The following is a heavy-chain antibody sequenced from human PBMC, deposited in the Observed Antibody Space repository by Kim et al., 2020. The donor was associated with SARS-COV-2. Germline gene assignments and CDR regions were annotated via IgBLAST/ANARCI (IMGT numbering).Heavy chain of an antibody. CDR3: ASWEGNDMDV. CDR2: ISGSGGST. J-gene: IGHJ6*02. D-gene: IGHD1-26*01. V-gene: IGHV3-23*01. Sequence: GGSLRLSCAASGFTFSSYAMSWVRQAPGKGLECVSAISGSGGSTYYADSVKGRFTISRDNSKNTLYLQMNSLRAEDTAVYYCASWEGNDMDVWGQGTTVTVSS. CDR1: GFTFSSYA.